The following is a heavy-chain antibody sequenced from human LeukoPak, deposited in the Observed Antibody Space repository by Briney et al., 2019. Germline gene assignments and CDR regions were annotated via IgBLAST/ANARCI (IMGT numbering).Heavy chain of an antibody. CDR1: GGSFSGYY. J-gene: IGHJ5*02. CDR3: ARGSVVPAARYNWFDP. CDR2: INHSGST. D-gene: IGHD2-2*01. V-gene: IGHV4-34*01. Sequence: SETLSLTCAVYGGSFSGYYWSWIRQPPGKGLEWIGEINHSGSTNYNPSLKSRVTISVDTSKNQFSLKLSSVTAADTAVYYCARGSVVPAARYNWFDPWGQGTLVTVSS.